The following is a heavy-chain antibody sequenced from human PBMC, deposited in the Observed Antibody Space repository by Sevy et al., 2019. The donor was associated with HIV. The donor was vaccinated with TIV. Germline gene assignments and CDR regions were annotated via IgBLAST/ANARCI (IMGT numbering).Heavy chain of an antibody. CDR3: ARGWSGAFDF. D-gene: IGHD3-10*01. J-gene: IGHJ4*02. CDR2: ISPGSNTI. Sequence: GGSLRLSCAASGFTFSSYSLNWVRQAPGKGLERISYISPGSNTIYYGDSVKGRFIISRDDAKNSLYLHMNSLRDDDTAVYYCARGWSGAFDFWGQGTLVTVSS. CDR1: GFTFSSYS. V-gene: IGHV3-48*02.